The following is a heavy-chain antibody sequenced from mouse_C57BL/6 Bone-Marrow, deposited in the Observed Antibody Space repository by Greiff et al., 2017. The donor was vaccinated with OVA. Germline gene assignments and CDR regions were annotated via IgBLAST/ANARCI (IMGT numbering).Heavy chain of an antibody. CDR3: TRLLDAMDY. V-gene: IGHV5-9-1*02. Sequence: DVHLVESGAGLVKPGGSLKLSCAASGFTFSSYAMSWVRQTPEKRLEWVAYISSGGDYIYYADTVKGRFTISRDNARNTLYLQMSSLKSEDTAMYYCTRLLDAMDYGGQGTTVTVSS. J-gene: IGHJ4*01. CDR1: GFTFSSYA. D-gene: IGHD1-1*01. CDR2: ISSGGDYI.